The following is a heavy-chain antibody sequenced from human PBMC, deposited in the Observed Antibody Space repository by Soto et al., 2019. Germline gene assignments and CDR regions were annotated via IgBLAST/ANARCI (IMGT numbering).Heavy chain of an antibody. CDR2: ISYDGSNK. D-gene: IGHD5-12*01. CDR1: GFTFRSYV. J-gene: IGHJ6*02. V-gene: IGHV3-30*18. Sequence: QVQLVESGGGVVQPGRSLRLSCAASGFTFRSYVMHWVRQAPGKGLEWVAIISYDGSNKYYVNSVKGRFTISRDNSNITLYLQMNSLRAEDTAIYYCAKDLSREVATTTKMYYHYGMDVWGQGTTVTVSS. CDR3: AKDLSREVATTTKMYYHYGMDV.